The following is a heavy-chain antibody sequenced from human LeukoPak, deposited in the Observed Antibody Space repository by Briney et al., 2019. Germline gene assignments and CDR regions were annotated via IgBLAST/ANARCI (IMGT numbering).Heavy chain of an antibody. Sequence: ASVKVSCKASGYTFTSYAMNWVRQAPGQGLEWMGWINTNTGNPTYAQGFTGRFVFSLDTSVSTAYLQISSLKAEDTAVYYCAREKYYDILTGYYPIDYWGQGTLVTVSS. CDR2: INTNTGNP. CDR3: AREKYYDILTGYYPIDY. V-gene: IGHV7-4-1*02. D-gene: IGHD3-9*01. CDR1: GYTFTSYA. J-gene: IGHJ4*02.